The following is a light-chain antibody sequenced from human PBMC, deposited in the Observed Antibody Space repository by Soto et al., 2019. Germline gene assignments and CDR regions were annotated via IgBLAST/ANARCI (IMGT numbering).Light chain of an antibody. CDR3: CSYAGSRV. CDR2: EGR. V-gene: IGLV2-23*01. CDR1: SSDVGSYNL. Sequence: QSALTQPASVSGSPGQSITISCTGTSSDVGSYNLVSWYQQHPGKAPKLMIYEGRKRPSGVPNRFSGSKSGNTASLTISGLQDEDESDYYCCSYAGSRVFGGGTKLTVL. J-gene: IGLJ3*02.